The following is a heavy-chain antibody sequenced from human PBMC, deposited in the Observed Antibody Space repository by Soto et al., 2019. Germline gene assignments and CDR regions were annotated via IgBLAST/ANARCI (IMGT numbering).Heavy chain of an antibody. CDR3: AREETAWPLAYGLDV. Sequence: LRLSCAASGISLSSYWIHWVRQAPGKGLVWVSRMNGDGRSSYYTDSVVGRFTISRDNAKNSVYWQMDSLRAEDTAVYYCAREETAWPLAYGLDVWGQGTTVTVSS. J-gene: IGHJ6*02. CDR2: MNGDGRSS. D-gene: IGHD2-21*02. CDR1: GISLSSYW. V-gene: IGHV3-74*01.